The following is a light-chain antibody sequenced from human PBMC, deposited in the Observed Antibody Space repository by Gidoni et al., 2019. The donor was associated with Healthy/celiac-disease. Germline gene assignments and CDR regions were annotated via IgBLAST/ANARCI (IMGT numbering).Light chain of an antibody. J-gene: IGKJ2*01. CDR2: AAS. Sequence: DIQMTQSPSSLSASVGDIVTITCRASQSISSYLNWYQQKPGKAPKLLIYAASSLQSGVPSRFSGSGSGTDFTLTISSLQPEDFATYYCQQSYSTLYTFGPGTKLEIK. CDR3: QQSYSTLYT. V-gene: IGKV1-39*01. CDR1: QSISSY.